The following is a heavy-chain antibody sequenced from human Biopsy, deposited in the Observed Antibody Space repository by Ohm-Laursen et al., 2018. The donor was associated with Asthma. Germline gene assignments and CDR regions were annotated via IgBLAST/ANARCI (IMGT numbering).Heavy chain of an antibody. J-gene: IGHJ4*02. CDR3: AREGVAGTHIED. Sequence: SLRLSCAASRFTYEMHWIRQASGKGLEWVAVISYDGSSIYYADSVKGRFTISRDNSKNTLSLQMNSLTAEDTAVYYCAREGVAGTHIEDWGQGTLVTVSS. V-gene: IGHV3-30-3*01. CDR1: RFTYE. D-gene: IGHD6-19*01. CDR2: ISYDGSSI.